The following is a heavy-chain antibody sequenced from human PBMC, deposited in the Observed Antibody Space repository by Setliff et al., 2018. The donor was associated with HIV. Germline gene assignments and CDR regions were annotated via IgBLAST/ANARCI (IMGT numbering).Heavy chain of an antibody. CDR3: AREVRWELPQGFDH. CDR1: GGSISSRNFY. CDR2: IAYTGSG. J-gene: IGHJ4*02. V-gene: IGHV4-39*07. Sequence: SETLSLTCTVSGGSISSRNFYWGWIRQPPGEGLEWIGSIAYTGSGYYNSSLKSRVTISVDTSRNECSLKLTSVTAADTAVYYCAREVRWELPQGFDHWGQGSQVTVSS. D-gene: IGHD1-26*01.